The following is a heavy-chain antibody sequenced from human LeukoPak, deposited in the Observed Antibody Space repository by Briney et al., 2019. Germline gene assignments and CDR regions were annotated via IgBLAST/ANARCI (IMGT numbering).Heavy chain of an antibody. V-gene: IGHV3-48*04. CDR2: ISSSASTI. CDR1: GFTFSSYC. D-gene: IGHD4-17*01. Sequence: PGGSLRLSCAASGFTFSSYCMHWVRQAPGKGLEWVSYISSSASTIYYADSVKGRFTISRDNATNSLFLQMNSLRAEATAVYYCARDVTYYGADCFDPRGQGTLVTLSP. J-gene: IGHJ5*02. CDR3: ARDVTYYGADCFDP.